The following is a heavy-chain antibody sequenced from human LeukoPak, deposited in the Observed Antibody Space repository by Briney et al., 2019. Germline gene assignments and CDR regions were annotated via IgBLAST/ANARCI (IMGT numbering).Heavy chain of an antibody. CDR1: GGTFTAYY. D-gene: IGHD2-21*02. CDR3: ARGPVRDDGLTGISYYYGLDV. J-gene: IGHJ6*02. V-gene: IGHV4-34*01. CDR2: IHHRAGA. Sequence: SETLSRNCAVYGGTFTAYYWSWIRHLPGKGLEWIGEIHHRAGANYNPSLWGRVTISADTSKNQFSLHLTSVTAADTATFFCARGPVRDDGLTGISYYYGLDVWGPGTTVTVFS.